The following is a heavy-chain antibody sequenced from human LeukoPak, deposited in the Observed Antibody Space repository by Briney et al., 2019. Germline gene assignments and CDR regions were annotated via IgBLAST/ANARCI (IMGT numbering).Heavy chain of an antibody. CDR1: ADSFSSHY. J-gene: IGHJ3*02. V-gene: IGHV4-59*11. Sequence: SETLSLTCAVAADSFSSHYWAWIRQPPGKGLEWIGYISYIGSTNYNPSLKSRVTISIDTSKNQFSLKLSSVTAADTAVYYCARDLVTVTKGFDIWGQGTLVSVSS. CDR2: ISYIGST. CDR3: ARDLVTVTKGFDI. D-gene: IGHD4-17*01.